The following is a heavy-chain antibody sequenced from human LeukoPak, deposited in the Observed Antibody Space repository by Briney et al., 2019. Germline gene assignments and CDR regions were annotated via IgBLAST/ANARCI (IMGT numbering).Heavy chain of an antibody. CDR3: ARGVRGSFFNWFDP. V-gene: IGHV4-34*01. J-gene: IGHJ5*02. CDR2: INHSGST. CDR1: GGSFSGYY. D-gene: IGHD3-10*01. Sequence: PSETLSLTCAVYGGSFSGYYWSWIRQPPGKGLEWIREINHSGSTNYNPSLKSRVTISVDTSKNQFSLKLSSVTAADTAVYYCARGVRGSFFNWFDPWGQGTLVTVSS.